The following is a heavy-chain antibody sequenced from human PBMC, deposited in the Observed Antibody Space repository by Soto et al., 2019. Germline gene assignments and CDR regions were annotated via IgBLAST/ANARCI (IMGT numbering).Heavy chain of an antibody. CDR1: GFTFSGSV. CDR3: ARGGYDFWSGHPKGLDY. Sequence: GGSLRLSCAASGFTFSGSVMHWVRQASGKGLEWVGRIRSKANSYATAYAVSVKGRFTISRDDSRNTAYLQMNSLKTEDTAVYYCARGGYDFWSGHPKGLDYWGQGTVVTVSS. CDR2: IRSKANSYAT. D-gene: IGHD3-3*01. J-gene: IGHJ4*02. V-gene: IGHV3-73*01.